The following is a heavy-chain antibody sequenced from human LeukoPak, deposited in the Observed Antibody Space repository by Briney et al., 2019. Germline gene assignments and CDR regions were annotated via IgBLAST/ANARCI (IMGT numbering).Heavy chain of an antibody. CDR2: INSDGSSA. CDR1: GFSFSSYW. J-gene: IGHJ4*02. CDR3: ARDEYSSSHADY. Sequence: GGSLILSCEASGFSFSSYWMHWVRQAPGKGLVWVSRINSDGSSASYADSVKGRFTISRDNAKNTLYLQMNSLRAEDTAVYYCARDEYSSSHADYWGQGTLVTVSS. D-gene: IGHD6-6*01. V-gene: IGHV3-74*01.